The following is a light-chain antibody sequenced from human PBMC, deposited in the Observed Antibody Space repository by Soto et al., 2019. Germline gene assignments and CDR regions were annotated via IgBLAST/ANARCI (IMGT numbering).Light chain of an antibody. CDR1: QSVHSD. CDR3: QQYTNWPPLS. Sequence: EIVMTQSPATLSVSPGEGATLSCRASQSVHSDLAWYQQKPGQAPRLLIYDASTRATRIPARFSGSGSGREFTLTISSLQSEDFAVYYCQQYTNWPPLSFGGGTKVEI. CDR2: DAS. J-gene: IGKJ4*01. V-gene: IGKV3D-15*01.